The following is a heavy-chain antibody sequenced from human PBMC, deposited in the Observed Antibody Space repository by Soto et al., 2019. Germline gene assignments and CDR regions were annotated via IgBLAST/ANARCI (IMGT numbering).Heavy chain of an antibody. V-gene: IGHV3-33*01. CDR3: ARDRVQMVDGLDV. J-gene: IGHJ6*02. CDR1: GFTFSHNG. CDR2: IWYDGINK. D-gene: IGHD2-15*01. Sequence: QVQLVESGGGVVQPGRSLRLSCAASGFTFSHNGMHWVRQAPGKGLEWVAVIWYDGINKYYADSVKGRFIISRDNSKNTVYLQMNSLRAEDTAVYYCARDRVQMVDGLDVWGQGTTVTVSS.